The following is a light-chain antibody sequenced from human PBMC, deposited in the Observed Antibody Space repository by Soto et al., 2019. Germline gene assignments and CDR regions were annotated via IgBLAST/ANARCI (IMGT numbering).Light chain of an antibody. CDR1: QGIRND. CDR2: GAS. V-gene: IGKV1-6*01. Sequence: AIQMTQSPSSLSASVGDRDTITCRASQGIRNDLGWYQQKPGKAPKLLIYGASSLQSGVPSRFSGSGSGTDFTLTISSLQPEDFATYYCLQDYNYPRTFGQGTKVEIK. J-gene: IGKJ1*01. CDR3: LQDYNYPRT.